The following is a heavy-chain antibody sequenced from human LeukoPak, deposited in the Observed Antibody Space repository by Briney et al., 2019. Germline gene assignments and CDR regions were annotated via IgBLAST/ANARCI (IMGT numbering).Heavy chain of an antibody. D-gene: IGHD3-10*01. CDR2: IGGSGGST. CDR3: ARQARGYGSGSFFGY. CDR1: GFTFSSYA. Sequence: GASLRLSCAASGFTFSSYAMSWVRQAPGKGLEWVSAIGGSGGSTYYADSVKGRFTISRDNSKNTLYLQMNSLRAEDTAVYYCARQARGYGSGSFFGYWGQGTLVTVSS. J-gene: IGHJ4*02. V-gene: IGHV3-23*01.